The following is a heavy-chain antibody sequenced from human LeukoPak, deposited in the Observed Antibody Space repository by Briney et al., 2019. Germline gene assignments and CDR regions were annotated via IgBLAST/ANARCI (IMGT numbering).Heavy chain of an antibody. Sequence: PGGSLRLSCAASGFTFSSYNMNWVRQAPGKGLEWVSFISGSGTYTYYADSLKGRFTISRDNVKNSLYLQMNSLRAEDTAIYYCASVWNGYYTFGYWGLGTLVTVSS. CDR2: ISGSGTYT. J-gene: IGHJ4*02. CDR1: GFTFSSYN. V-gene: IGHV3-21*01. CDR3: ASVWNGYYTFGY. D-gene: IGHD3-3*01.